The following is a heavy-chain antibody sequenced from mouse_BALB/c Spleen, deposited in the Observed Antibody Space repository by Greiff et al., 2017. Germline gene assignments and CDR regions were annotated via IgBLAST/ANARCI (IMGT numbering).Heavy chain of an antibody. J-gene: IGHJ4*01. V-gene: IGHV2-2*02. CDR3: ARNPYGNYGRYAMDY. CDR1: GFSLTSYG. Sequence: VKLMESGPGLVQPSQSLSITCTVSGFSLTSYGVHWVRQSPGKGLEWLGVIWSGGSTDYNAAFISRLSISKDNSKSQVFFKMNSLQANDTAIYYCARNPYGNYGRYAMDYWGQGTSVTVSS. CDR2: IWSGGST. D-gene: IGHD2-10*02.